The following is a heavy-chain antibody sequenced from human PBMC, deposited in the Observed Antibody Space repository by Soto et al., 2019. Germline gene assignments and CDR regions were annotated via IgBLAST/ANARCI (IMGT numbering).Heavy chain of an antibody. CDR2: TSSSGGST. J-gene: IGHJ4*02. D-gene: IGHD3-10*01. Sequence: EVQLLESGGGLVQPGGSLRLSCAASGFTFSSYAMSWVRQAPGKGLEWVSTTSSSGGSTYYADSVKGRFTISGDNSKNTFYLKMNSLSAEDMAVYYCAKDGGYGWGSYYSDDWGQGTLVTVSS. CDR3: AKDGGYGWGSYYSDD. V-gene: IGHV3-23*01. CDR1: GFTFSSYA.